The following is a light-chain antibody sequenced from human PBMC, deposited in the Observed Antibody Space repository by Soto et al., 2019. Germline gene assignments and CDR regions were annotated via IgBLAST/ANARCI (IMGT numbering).Light chain of an antibody. V-gene: IGKV3-15*01. CDR1: QSVSSN. CDR2: AAS. CDR3: KQRSNWPPT. Sequence: EIVMTQSPATLSVSPGERATLSCRASQSVSSNLAWYQQSPGQAPRLLIYAASTRATGIPARFSGSGSGTEFTLTISSLQSEDFAVYYCKQRSNWPPTFGQGTRLEIK. J-gene: IGKJ5*01.